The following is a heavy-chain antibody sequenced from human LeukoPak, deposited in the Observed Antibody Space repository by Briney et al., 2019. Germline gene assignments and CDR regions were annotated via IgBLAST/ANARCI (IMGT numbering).Heavy chain of an antibody. D-gene: IGHD6-19*01. J-gene: IGHJ4*02. CDR3: ARGPTAGWSSADY. Sequence: GGSLRLSCAASGFTFSTYAMHWVRQAPGKGLEWVTFTSYDGSKKYYADSVKGRFTISRDNSENTLYLQMDSLGTEDTALYYCARGPTAGWSSADYWGQGTLVTVSS. V-gene: IGHV3-30-3*01. CDR2: TSYDGSKK. CDR1: GFTFSTYA.